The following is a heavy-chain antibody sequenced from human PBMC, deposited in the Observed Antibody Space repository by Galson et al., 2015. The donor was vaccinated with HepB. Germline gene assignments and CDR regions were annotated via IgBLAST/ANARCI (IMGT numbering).Heavy chain of an antibody. CDR1: GYTFTGFY. Sequence: SVKVSCKAFGYTFTGFYMHWVRQAPGQGLEWMGWIDPNSGATNYAQKFQGRVTMTRDTSISTAYMELSRLRSVDTAVYYCARDSRTYYSFLGYWGQGTLVTVSS. CDR3: ARDSRTYYSFLGY. J-gene: IGHJ4*02. D-gene: IGHD1-26*01. CDR2: IDPNSGAT. V-gene: IGHV1-2*02.